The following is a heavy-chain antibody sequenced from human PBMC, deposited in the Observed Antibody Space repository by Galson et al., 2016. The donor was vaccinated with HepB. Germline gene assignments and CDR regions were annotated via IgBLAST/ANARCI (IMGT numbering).Heavy chain of an antibody. CDR1: GFTFSAYA. CDR2: ISGSGGST. J-gene: IGHJ6*02. V-gene: IGHV3-23*01. CDR3: AKSRSIAAAAGRANHYYFAMDV. D-gene: IGHD6-13*01. Sequence: SLRLSCAVSGFTFSAYAMTWVRQAPGKGLEWVSSISGSGGSTDYADSVKGRFTVSRDNSKKTLYLQMNSLRADGTAVYYCAKSRSIAAAAGRANHYYFAMDVWGQGTTVTVSS.